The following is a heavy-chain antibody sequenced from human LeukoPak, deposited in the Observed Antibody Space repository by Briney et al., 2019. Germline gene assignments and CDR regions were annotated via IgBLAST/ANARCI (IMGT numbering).Heavy chain of an antibody. CDR1: GFIFSSYN. V-gene: IGHV3-48*02. Sequence: PGGSLRLSCTASGFIFSSYNMNWVRQAPGKGLEWVSYISYSSSTRYYADSVKGRFTISRDNAKNSLYLQMNSLRDEDTAVYYCARSAVLGSVAAYYFDYWGQGTLVTVSS. J-gene: IGHJ4*02. D-gene: IGHD6-19*01. CDR3: ARSAVLGSVAAYYFDY. CDR2: ISYSSSTR.